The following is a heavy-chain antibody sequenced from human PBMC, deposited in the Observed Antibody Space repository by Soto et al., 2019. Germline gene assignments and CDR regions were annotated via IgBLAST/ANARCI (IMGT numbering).Heavy chain of an antibody. CDR2: INHSGST. CDR3: ARGCRDYDFWSGYYRSYYYYGMDV. Sequence: SETLSLTCAVYVGSFSGYYWSWIRQPPGKGLEWIGEINHSGSTYYNPSLKSRVTISVDTSKNQFSLKLSSVTAADTAVYYCARGCRDYDFWSGYYRSYYYYGMDVWGQGTTVTVSS. CDR1: VGSFSGYY. D-gene: IGHD3-3*01. V-gene: IGHV4-34*01. J-gene: IGHJ6*02.